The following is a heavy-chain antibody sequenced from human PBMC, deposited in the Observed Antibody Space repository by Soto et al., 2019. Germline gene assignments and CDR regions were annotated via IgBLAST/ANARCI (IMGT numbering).Heavy chain of an antibody. CDR1: GFTFSNYC. D-gene: IGHD1-20*01. CDR2: MKQDGSEK. CDR3: ARLITPRVLDS. Sequence: PGWSLRLSCAASGFTFSNYCMSWVRQAPGKGLEWVANMKQDGSEKDYVGSVKGRFTISRDNAKNSLYLQMNSLTTDDTAVYYCARLITPRVLDSWGQGTLVTVSS. J-gene: IGHJ4*02. V-gene: IGHV3-7*05.